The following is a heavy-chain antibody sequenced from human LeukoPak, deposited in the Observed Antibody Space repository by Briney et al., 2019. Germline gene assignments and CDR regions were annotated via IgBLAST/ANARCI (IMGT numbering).Heavy chain of an antibody. CDR1: GGSISSYY. J-gene: IGHJ6*02. V-gene: IGHV4-59*08. CDR2: IYYSGST. Sequence: SETLSLTCTVSGGSISSYYWSWIRQPPGKGLEWIGYIYYSGSTNYNPSLKSRVTISVDTSKNQFSLKLSSVTAADTAVYYCARHGRCCSGGSCYIAYGMDVWGQGTTVTVSS. D-gene: IGHD2-15*01. CDR3: ARHGRCCSGGSCYIAYGMDV.